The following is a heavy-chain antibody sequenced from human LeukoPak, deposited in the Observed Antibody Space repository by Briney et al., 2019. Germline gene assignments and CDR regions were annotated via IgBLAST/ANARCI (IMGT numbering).Heavy chain of an antibody. CDR2: ISGSGGGT. Sequence: GGSLRLSCAASGFTFSTYAVNWVRQAPGKGLERVSTISGSGGGTYYADSVKGRFTISRDNSKNTLYLQMSSLRAEDTAVYYCAKDRGRYYDSSGYYWGYYFDSWGQGILVTVST. CDR3: AKDRGRYYDSSGYYWGYYFDS. D-gene: IGHD3-22*01. V-gene: IGHV3-23*01. J-gene: IGHJ4*02. CDR1: GFTFSTYA.